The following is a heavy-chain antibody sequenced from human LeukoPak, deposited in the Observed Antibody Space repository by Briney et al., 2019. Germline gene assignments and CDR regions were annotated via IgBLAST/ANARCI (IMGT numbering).Heavy chain of an antibody. CDR1: GYTFTSYY. V-gene: IGHV1-46*01. CDR3: ARSYPYCSSTSCYHRAYFDY. J-gene: IGHJ4*02. Sequence: ASVTVSCTASGYTFTSYYMHWVRQAPGQGLEWMGIINPSGGSTSYAQKSQGRVTMTRDTSTSTVYMELSSLRSEDTAVYYCARSYPYCSSTSCYHRAYFDYWGQGTLVTVSS. CDR2: INPSGGST. D-gene: IGHD2-2*01.